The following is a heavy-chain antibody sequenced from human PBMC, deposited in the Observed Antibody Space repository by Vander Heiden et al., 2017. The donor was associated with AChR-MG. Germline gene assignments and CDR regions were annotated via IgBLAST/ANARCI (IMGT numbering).Heavy chain of an antibody. CDR1: GGSISSRSYY. Sequence: QLQLQESGPGLVQPSETLSLTCTVPGGSISSRSYYWGWVRQPPGKGLEWIGSIYYSGSTYYNPSLKSRVTISVDTSKNQFSLKLSSVTAADTAVYYCARVGYDYVWGSYRPYYYYGMDVWGQGTTVTVSS. J-gene: IGHJ6*02. V-gene: IGHV4-39*01. CDR3: ARVGYDYVWGSYRPYYYYGMDV. D-gene: IGHD3-16*02. CDR2: IYYSGST.